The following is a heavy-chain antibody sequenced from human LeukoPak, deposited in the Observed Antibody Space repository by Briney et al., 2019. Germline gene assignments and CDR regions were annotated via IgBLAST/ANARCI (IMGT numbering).Heavy chain of an antibody. D-gene: IGHD5-24*01. Sequence: GGFLRLSCAASGFTFDDYAMHWVRQAPGKGLEWVSLISGDGGSTYYAGSVKGRFTISRDNSKNSLYLQMNSLRTEDTALYYCAKGDGYNLRYWGQGTLVTVSS. J-gene: IGHJ4*02. CDR1: GFTFDDYA. V-gene: IGHV3-43*02. CDR3: AKGDGYNLRY. CDR2: ISGDGGST.